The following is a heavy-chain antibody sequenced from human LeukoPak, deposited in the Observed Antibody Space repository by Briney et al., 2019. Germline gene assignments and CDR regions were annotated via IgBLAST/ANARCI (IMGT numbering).Heavy chain of an antibody. CDR2: LYYSGSP. Sequence: SETLSLTCTVSGGSISSYHWSCIRQPPGKGLEWSGYLYYSGSPHSNPSLKRRDTISLDTPMKQFSLKLSSMTAADTAVYYCSRARGSSRFEYWGHGALVTVSS. J-gene: IGHJ4*01. CDR1: GGSISSYH. V-gene: IGHV4-59*01. CDR3: SRARGSSRFEY. D-gene: IGHD6-13*01.